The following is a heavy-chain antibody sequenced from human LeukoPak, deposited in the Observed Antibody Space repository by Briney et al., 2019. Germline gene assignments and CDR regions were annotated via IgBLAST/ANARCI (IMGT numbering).Heavy chain of an antibody. Sequence: GGSLRLSCAASGFTVSSNYMSWVRQAPGKGLEWVSVIYSGGSTYYADSVKGRFTISRDNSKNTLYLQMSSLRAGDTALYYCMRAYTTNGRYSEPWGQGTLVTVSS. CDR3: MRAYTTNGRYSEP. CDR1: GFTVSSNY. V-gene: IGHV3-66*01. D-gene: IGHD2-8*01. J-gene: IGHJ4*02. CDR2: IYSGGST.